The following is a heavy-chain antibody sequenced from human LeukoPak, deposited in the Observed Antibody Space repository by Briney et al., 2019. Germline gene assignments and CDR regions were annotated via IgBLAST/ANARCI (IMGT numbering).Heavy chain of an antibody. CDR2: ISAYNGNT. CDR1: GYTFTSYG. J-gene: IGHJ5*02. D-gene: IGHD3-22*01. CDR3: ARAPRTTMIAVVIHPFDP. V-gene: IGHV1-18*01. Sequence: ASVKVSCKASGYTFTSYGISWVRQAPGQGLEWMGWISAYNGNTNYAQKLQGRVTMTTDTSTSTAYMELRSLRSGDTAVYYCARAPRTTMIAVVIHPFDPWGQGTLVTVSS.